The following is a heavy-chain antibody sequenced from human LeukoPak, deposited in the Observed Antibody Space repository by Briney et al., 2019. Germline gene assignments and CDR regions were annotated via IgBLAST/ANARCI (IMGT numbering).Heavy chain of an antibody. J-gene: IGHJ6*03. D-gene: IGHD1-14*01. CDR1: GGTVTSSTYF. CDR2: ISYSGAT. Sequence: TSETLSLTCTLSGGTVTSSTYFWGWIRQPPGKGLEWIGSISYSGATYYNPSLKSRVSMSVHTSKNQFSLKLSSVTAADTAVYYCARDGFYYHYYMDVWGEGTTVTVS. CDR3: ARDGFYYHYYMDV. V-gene: IGHV4-39*07.